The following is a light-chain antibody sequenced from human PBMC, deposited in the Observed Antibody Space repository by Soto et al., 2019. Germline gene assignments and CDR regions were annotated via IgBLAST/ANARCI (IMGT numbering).Light chain of an antibody. CDR1: HDIAKY. CDR3: QQYDNLPIT. CDR2: DAS. Sequence: DIQVTQSPSSLSASVGDRVTISCQASHDIAKYLNWYQQKPGKAPELLIYDASNLQTGVPSRFSGSGSGTDFAFTISSLQPEDIATYYCQQYDNLPITFGQGTRLEI. J-gene: IGKJ5*01. V-gene: IGKV1-33*01.